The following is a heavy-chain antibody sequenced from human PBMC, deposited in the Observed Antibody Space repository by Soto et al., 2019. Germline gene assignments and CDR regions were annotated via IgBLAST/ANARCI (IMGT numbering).Heavy chain of an antibody. V-gene: IGHV5-51*01. CDR1: GYSFTTYW. Sequence: GESLKIACKGSGYSFTTYWIAWVRQMPGKGLEWMGIIYPGGSDTIYSPSFQGQVTISADKSITTAYLQWSSLKASDTAIYYCARRRGYGMDVWGQGTTVTVSS. CDR2: IYPGGSDT. J-gene: IGHJ6*02. CDR3: ARRRGYGMDV.